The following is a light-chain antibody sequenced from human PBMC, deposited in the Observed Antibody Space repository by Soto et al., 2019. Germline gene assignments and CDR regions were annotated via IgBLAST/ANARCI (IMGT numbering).Light chain of an antibody. V-gene: IGKV1-5*01. J-gene: IGKJ1*01. Sequence: DIQMTQSPSTLSASVGDRVTITCRASQSLSRWLAWYQQKPGKAPKILIYDASSLESAVPSRFSGSESGTEFTLAISSLQPDDFATYYCQQYKSYWTFGQGTKVEIK. CDR1: QSLSRW. CDR3: QQYKSYWT. CDR2: DAS.